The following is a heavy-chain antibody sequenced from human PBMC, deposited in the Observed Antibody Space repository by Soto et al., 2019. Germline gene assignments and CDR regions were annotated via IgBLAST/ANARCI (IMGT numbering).Heavy chain of an antibody. Sequence: QVQLVESGGGVVQPGRSVRLSCAASGFTFSSYGMHWVRQAPGKGLEWVALISSDGSNKYYADSVKGRFTISRDNSKNTLYLQMNTLRAEDTAVYYCAKVRADYYYGSGPFDYWGQGTLVTVSS. D-gene: IGHD3-10*01. V-gene: IGHV3-30*18. CDR2: ISSDGSNK. CDR3: AKVRADYYYGSGPFDY. J-gene: IGHJ4*02. CDR1: GFTFSSYG.